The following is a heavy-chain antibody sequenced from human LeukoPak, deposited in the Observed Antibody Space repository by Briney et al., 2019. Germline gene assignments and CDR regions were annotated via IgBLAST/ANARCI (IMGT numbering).Heavy chain of an antibody. V-gene: IGHV4-39*01. J-gene: IGHJ4*02. Sequence: PSETLSLTCTVSGGSISSSSYYWGWIRQPPGKGLEWIGSIYYSGSTYYNPSLKSRVTISVDTSKNQFSLKLSSVTAADTAVYYCARHSWNTVAPFDYWGQGTLVTVSS. CDR2: IYYSGST. CDR3: ARHSWNTVAPFDY. CDR1: GGSISSSSYY. D-gene: IGHD4-11*01.